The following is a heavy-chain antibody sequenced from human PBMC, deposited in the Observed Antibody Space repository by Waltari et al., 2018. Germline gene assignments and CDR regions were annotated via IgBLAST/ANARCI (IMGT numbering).Heavy chain of an antibody. CDR2: IHGNGGST. CDR1: GFTFSSYA. Sequence: EVQLLESGGGLVQPGGSLRLSCEASGFTFSSYAISWVRQAPGKGLEWVSTIHGNGGSTHYADSVKGRFTISRDNSKSTLYVQMNSLRAEDTAVYYCAKVVVSDSPDYCDYWGQGVLVAVSP. V-gene: IGHV3-23*01. J-gene: IGHJ4*02. D-gene: IGHD2-15*01. CDR3: AKVVVSDSPDYCDY.